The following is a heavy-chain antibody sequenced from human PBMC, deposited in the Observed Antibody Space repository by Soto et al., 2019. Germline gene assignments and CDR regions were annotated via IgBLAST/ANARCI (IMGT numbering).Heavy chain of an antibody. J-gene: IGHJ3*02. CDR1: GFTFSSYG. CDR2: ISYDGSNK. V-gene: IGHV3-30*18. CDR3: AKDPGELVDAFEI. Sequence: SLRLSCAASGFTFSSYGMHWVRQAPGKGLEWVAVISYDGSNKYYADSVKGRFTISRDNSKNTLYLQMNSLRAEDTAVYYCAKDPGELVDAFEIWGQGTMVTVSS. D-gene: IGHD1-26*01.